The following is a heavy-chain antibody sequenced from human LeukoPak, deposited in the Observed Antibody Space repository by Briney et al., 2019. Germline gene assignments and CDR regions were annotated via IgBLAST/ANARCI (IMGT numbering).Heavy chain of an antibody. V-gene: IGHV3-30*19. Sequence: GGSLRLSCAASGFTFSSYGMHWVRQAPGKGLEWVAVISYDGSNKYYADSVKGRFTISRDNSKNTLYLQMNSLRAEDTAVYYCARDLGGYNFAGFDPWGQGTLVTVSS. CDR2: ISYDGSNK. CDR1: GFTFSSYG. J-gene: IGHJ5*02. D-gene: IGHD5-24*01. CDR3: ARDLGGYNFAGFDP.